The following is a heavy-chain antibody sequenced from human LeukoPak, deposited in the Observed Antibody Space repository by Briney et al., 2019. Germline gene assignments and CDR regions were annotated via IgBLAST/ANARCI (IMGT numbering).Heavy chain of an antibody. V-gene: IGHV4-39*01. CDR1: GGSISSSSYY. Sequence: SETLSLTCTVSGGSISSSSYYWGWIRQPPGKGLEWIGTIYYSGSTFYNPSLKSRVTISVDTSKNQFSLKLSPVTAADTAVYYCARLFDYWGQGTLVTVSS. CDR2: IYYSGST. J-gene: IGHJ4*02. CDR3: ARLFDY.